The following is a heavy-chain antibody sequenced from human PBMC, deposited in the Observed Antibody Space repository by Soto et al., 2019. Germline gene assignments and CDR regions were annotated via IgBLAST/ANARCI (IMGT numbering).Heavy chain of an antibody. V-gene: IGHV4-59*01. J-gene: IGHJ3*02. CDR2: IYYSGST. Sequence: SETLSLTCTVSGGPISSYYWSWIRQPPGKGLEWIGYIYYSGSTNYNPSLKSRVTISVDTSKNQFSLKLSSVTAADTAVYYCARYSSGWYKYAFDIWGQGTMVTVSS. D-gene: IGHD6-19*01. CDR1: GGPISSYY. CDR3: ARYSSGWYKYAFDI.